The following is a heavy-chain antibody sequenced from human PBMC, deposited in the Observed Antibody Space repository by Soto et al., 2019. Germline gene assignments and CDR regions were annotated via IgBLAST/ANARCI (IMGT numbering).Heavy chain of an antibody. Sequence: PSETLSLTCAVYGGSFSDSYLSWTRQPPGEGLEWIGEIHRSGSTSYSPSLKSRVTISLDTSKNQFSLKLSSVTAADTAVFYCASSSQLLSRIDHWGQGTLVTVSS. CDR3: ASSSQLLSRIDH. J-gene: IGHJ4*02. D-gene: IGHD2-2*01. CDR2: IHRSGST. CDR1: GGSFSDSY. V-gene: IGHV4-34*01.